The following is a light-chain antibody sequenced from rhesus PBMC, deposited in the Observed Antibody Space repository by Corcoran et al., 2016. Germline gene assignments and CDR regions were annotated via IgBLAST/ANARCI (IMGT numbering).Light chain of an antibody. CDR2: EVS. J-gene: IGLJ1*01. V-gene: IGLV2-32*01. CDR1: SSDIGGYNY. CDR3: CSYAGSYTYI. Sequence: QAALTQPRSVSGSPGQSVTISCTGTSSDIGGYNYVSWYQQHPGTAPKLMIYEVSKRPSGGSDRFSGSKSGNTASLTISGLQAEDEADYYCCSYAGSYTYIFGVGTRLTVL.